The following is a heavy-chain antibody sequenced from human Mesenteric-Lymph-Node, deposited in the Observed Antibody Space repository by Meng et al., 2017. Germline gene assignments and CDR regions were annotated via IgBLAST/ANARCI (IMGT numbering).Heavy chain of an antibody. Sequence: QVQLQQSGPGLVKPSQTLSLTCAISEDSVSSKSAAWSWIRQSPSRGLEWLGRTYYWSKWYNDYAVSVKSRISINPDTSKNQFSLRLNSVTPEDTAVYYCASTENHFWGQGTLVTVSS. V-gene: IGHV6-1*01. CDR2: TYYWSKWYN. D-gene: IGHD1-26*01. J-gene: IGHJ4*02. CDR3: ASTENHF. CDR1: EDSVSSKSAA.